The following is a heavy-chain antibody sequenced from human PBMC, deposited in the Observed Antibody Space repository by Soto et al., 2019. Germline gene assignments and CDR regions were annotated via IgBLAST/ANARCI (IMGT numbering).Heavy chain of an antibody. D-gene: IGHD3-16*02. CDR1: GGSISSYY. CDR2: IYYRGST. Sequence: PSETLSLTCTVSGGSISSYYWSWIRQPPGKGLEWIGDIYYRGSTNYNPSLKSRVTISVDTSKNQFSLKLSSVTAADTAVYYCARAYYDYIWGSYRYTVFDYWGQGTLVTVSS. J-gene: IGHJ4*02. CDR3: ARAYYDYIWGSYRYTVFDY. V-gene: IGHV4-59*08.